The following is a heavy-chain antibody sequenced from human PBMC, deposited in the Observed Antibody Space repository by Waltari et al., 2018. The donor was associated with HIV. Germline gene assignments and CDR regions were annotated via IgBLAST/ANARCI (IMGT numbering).Heavy chain of an antibody. CDR2: INPNSGGT. Sequence: KVSCKASGYTFTGYYMHWVRQAPGQGLEWMGWINPNSGGTNYAQKFQGWVTMTRDTSISTAYMELSRLRSDDTAVYYCARALEGIAVAESGMYYYGMDVWGQGTTVTVSS. CDR3: ARALEGIAVAESGMYYYGMDV. CDR1: GYTFTGYY. D-gene: IGHD6-19*01. J-gene: IGHJ6*02. V-gene: IGHV1-2*04.